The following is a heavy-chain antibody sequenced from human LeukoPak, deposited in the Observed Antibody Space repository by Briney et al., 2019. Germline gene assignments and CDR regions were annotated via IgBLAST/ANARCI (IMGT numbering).Heavy chain of an antibody. V-gene: IGHV5-51*01. CDR2: IFPGDSDT. J-gene: IGHJ4*02. CDR3: ATSESQTKFDY. D-gene: IGHD1/OR15-1a*01. Sequence: KVSCKGSGYSFTSYWIGWVRQMPGKGLEWMGIIFPGDSDTTYSPSFQGQVTISADKSINTAYLQWSSLKASDTAMFYCATSESQTKFDYWGQGTLVTVSS. CDR1: GYSFTSYW.